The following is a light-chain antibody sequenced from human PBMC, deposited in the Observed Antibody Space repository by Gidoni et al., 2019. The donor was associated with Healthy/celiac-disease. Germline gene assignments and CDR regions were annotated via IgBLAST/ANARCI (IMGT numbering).Light chain of an antibody. V-gene: IGKV1-27*01. J-gene: IGKJ3*01. CDR2: AAS. CDR3: QKYNSAPQA. CDR1: QGISNY. Sequence: DIPLTQSPSSLSASLGDRVTITCRASQGISNYLAWYQQKPGKVPKLLIYAASTLQSGVPARFSGSGSGTDFTLTISSLQPEDVATYYCQKYNSAPQAFGPGTKVDIK.